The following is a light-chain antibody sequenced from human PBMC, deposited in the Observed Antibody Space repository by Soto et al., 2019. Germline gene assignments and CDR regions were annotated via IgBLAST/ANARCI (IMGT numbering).Light chain of an antibody. J-gene: IGLJ1*01. CDR1: SSDVGGYNY. V-gene: IGLV2-14*01. CDR3: TSNTTSSTLV. Sequence: QSALTQPASVSGSPGQSITISCTGTSSDVGGYNYVSWYQQYPGKAPKLMIYDVTNRPSGVSNRFSGSKSGNTASLTISGLQAEDEADYYCTSNTTSSTLVFGTGTKVTVL. CDR2: DVT.